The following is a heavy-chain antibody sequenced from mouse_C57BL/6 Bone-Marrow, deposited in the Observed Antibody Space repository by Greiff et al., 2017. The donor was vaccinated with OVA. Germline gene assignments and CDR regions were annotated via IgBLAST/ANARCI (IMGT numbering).Heavy chain of an antibody. J-gene: IGHJ3*01. V-gene: IGHV8-8*01. CDR1: GFSLSTFGMG. CDR3: ARMSSNYGGLFAY. D-gene: IGHD2-5*01. Sequence: QVTLNESGPGILQPSQTLSLTCSFSGFSLSTFGMGVGWIRQPSGKGLEWLAHIWWDDDKYYNPALKSRLTISKDTSKNQVFLKIANVDTADTATYYCARMSSNYGGLFAYWGQGTLVTVSA. CDR2: IWWDDDK.